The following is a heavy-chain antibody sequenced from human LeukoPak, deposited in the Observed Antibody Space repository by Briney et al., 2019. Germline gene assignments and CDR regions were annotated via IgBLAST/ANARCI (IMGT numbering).Heavy chain of an antibody. Sequence: PSETLSLTCTVSGGSISSGSYYWSWIRQPAGKGLEWIGRIYTSGSTNYNPSLKSRVTISVDTSKNQFSLKLSSVTAADTAVYYCARGRKKYSSGTYYYYMDVWGKGTTVTISS. CDR2: IYTSGST. CDR3: ARGRKKYSSGTYYYYMDV. J-gene: IGHJ6*03. D-gene: IGHD6-25*01. CDR1: GGSISSGSYY. V-gene: IGHV4-61*02.